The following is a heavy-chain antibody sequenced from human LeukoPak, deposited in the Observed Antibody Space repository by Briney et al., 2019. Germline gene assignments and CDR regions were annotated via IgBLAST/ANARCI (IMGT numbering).Heavy chain of an antibody. V-gene: IGHV1-46*03. CDR1: GYTFTSYY. Sequence: GASVKVSCKASGYTFTSYYMHWVRQAPGQGLEWMGIINPSGGSTSYAQKFQGRVTMTGDTSTSTVYMELSSLRSEDTAVYYCAYEYYYYGMDVWGQGTTVTVSS. CDR3: AYEYYYYGMDV. D-gene: IGHD3-3*01. CDR2: INPSGGST. J-gene: IGHJ6*02.